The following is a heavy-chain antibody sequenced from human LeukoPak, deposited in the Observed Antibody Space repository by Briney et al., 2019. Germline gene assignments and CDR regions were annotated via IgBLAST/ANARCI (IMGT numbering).Heavy chain of an antibody. V-gene: IGHV3-30*02. J-gene: IGHJ3*02. Sequence: GGSLRLSCAASGFTFSSYGMHWVRQAPGEGLEWVAFIRYDGSNKYYADSVKGRFTISRDNSKNTLYLQMNSLRAEDTAVYYCAKGGDYYDSSGYYSLEVDAFDIWGQGTMVTVSS. CDR2: IRYDGSNK. D-gene: IGHD3-22*01. CDR3: AKGGDYYDSSGYYSLEVDAFDI. CDR1: GFTFSSYG.